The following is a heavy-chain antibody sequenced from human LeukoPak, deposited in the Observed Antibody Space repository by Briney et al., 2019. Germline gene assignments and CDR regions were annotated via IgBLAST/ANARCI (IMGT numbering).Heavy chain of an antibody. J-gene: IGHJ3*02. CDR3: ARRAFYCSSTSCRDAFDI. CDR1: GYSFTSYW. CDR2: IYPGDSDT. Sequence: GESLKISCKGSGYSFTSYWIGWVRQMPGKGLEWMGIIYPGDSDTRYSPSFQGQVTISADKSISTAYLQWSSLKAWDTAMYYCARRAFYCSSTSCRDAFDIWGQGTMVTVSS. D-gene: IGHD2-2*01. V-gene: IGHV5-51*01.